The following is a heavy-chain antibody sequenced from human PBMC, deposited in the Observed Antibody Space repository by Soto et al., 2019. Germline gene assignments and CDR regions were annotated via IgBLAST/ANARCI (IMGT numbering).Heavy chain of an antibody. CDR2: INHSGST. CDR3: ARGYYYYGMDV. Sequence: SETLSLTCAVYGGSFSGYYWSWIRQPPGKGLEWIGEINHSGSTNYNPSLKSRVTISVDTSKNQFSLKLSSVTAADTAVYYCARGYYYYGMDVWGQGTTVTVSS. J-gene: IGHJ6*02. CDR1: GGSFSGYY. V-gene: IGHV4-34*01.